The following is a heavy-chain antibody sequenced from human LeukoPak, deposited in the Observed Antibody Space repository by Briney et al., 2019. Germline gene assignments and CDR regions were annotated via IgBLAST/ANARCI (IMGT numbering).Heavy chain of an antibody. D-gene: IGHD6-19*01. CDR2: ITGNGDTT. V-gene: IGHV3-43*02. CDR1: GFAFHNYA. CDR3: AKDIGSGWSFDY. J-gene: IGHJ4*02. Sequence: GGSLRLSCAASGFAFHNYAMHCGRQAPRKGLEWVSLITGNGDTTYNADSVKGRFPISRDNSKHSLYLQINSLRTEDPALYYCAKDIGSGWSFDYWGQGTLVTVSS.